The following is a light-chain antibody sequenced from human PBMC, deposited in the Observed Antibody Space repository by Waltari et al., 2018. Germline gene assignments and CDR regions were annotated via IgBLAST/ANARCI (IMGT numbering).Light chain of an antibody. V-gene: IGKV4-1*01. CDR1: ETILFNSNNKNH. CDR3: QQYYTVSRT. Sequence: DIVMTQSPDSLAVPLGERATINCKASETILFNSNNKNHLAWYQQKAGQPPKLLVYWASTRESGVPDRFSGSGSGTDFTLTISSLQAEDVAVYYCQQYYTVSRTFGQGTRVEIK. J-gene: IGKJ1*01. CDR2: WAS.